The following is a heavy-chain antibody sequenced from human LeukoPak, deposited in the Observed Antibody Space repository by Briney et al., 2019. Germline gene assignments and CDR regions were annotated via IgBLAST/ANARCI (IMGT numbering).Heavy chain of an antibody. CDR1: GFTFSSYA. J-gene: IGHJ4*02. CDR3: ASGAGLWFGELPRRPFDY. CDR2: ISYDGSNK. D-gene: IGHD3-10*01. Sequence: PGGSLRLSCAASGFTFSSYAMHWVRQAPGKGLEWVAVISYDGSNKYYADSVKVRFTISRDNSKNTLYLQMNSLRAEDTAVYYCASGAGLWFGELPRRPFDYWGQGTLVTVSS. V-gene: IGHV3-30-3*01.